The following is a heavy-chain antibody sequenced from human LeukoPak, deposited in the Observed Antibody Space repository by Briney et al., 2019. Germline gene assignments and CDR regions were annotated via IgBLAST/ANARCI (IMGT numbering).Heavy chain of an antibody. Sequence: SVKVSCKASGGTFSSYAISWVRQAPGQGLEWMGGIIPIFGTANYAQKFQGRVTITADESTSTAYMELSSLRSEDTAVYYCARDRREYQLLYDAFDIWGQGTIVTVSS. V-gene: IGHV1-69*13. CDR2: IIPIFGTA. J-gene: IGHJ3*02. CDR1: GGTFSSYA. CDR3: ARDRREYQLLYDAFDI. D-gene: IGHD2-2*02.